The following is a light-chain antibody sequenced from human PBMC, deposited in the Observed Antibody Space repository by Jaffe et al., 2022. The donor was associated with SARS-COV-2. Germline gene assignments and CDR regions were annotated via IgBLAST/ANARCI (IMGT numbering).Light chain of an antibody. Sequence: DIQMTQSPSSLSASVGDRVTITCRASQSIGTYLHWYQQKPGKAPNLLIYSASSLQSGVPSRFSGSGSGTDFTLSISSLQPEDFATYYCQQSYSTPPHYNTPPYTFGQGTKVEIK. CDR1: QSIGTY. CDR3: QQSYSTPPHYNTPPYT. J-gene: IGKJ2*01. CDR2: SAS. V-gene: IGKV1-39*01.